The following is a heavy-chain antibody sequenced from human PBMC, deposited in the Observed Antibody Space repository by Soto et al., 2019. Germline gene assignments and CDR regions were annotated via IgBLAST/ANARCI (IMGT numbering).Heavy chain of an antibody. J-gene: IGHJ4*02. CDR1: GASIAGGSYY. V-gene: IGHV4-30-4*01. Sequence: QVHLRESGPGLVKPSQTLSLTCSVSGASIAGGSYYWSWIRQPPGKGLEWIGYIPSRGRPFYNPSLTSRVSISADSSNNHLSLQLTSVTAADTAVYYCARDPYSGYDFALWGQGTLVTVSS. D-gene: IGHD5-12*01. CDR2: IPSRGRP. CDR3: ARDPYSGYDFAL.